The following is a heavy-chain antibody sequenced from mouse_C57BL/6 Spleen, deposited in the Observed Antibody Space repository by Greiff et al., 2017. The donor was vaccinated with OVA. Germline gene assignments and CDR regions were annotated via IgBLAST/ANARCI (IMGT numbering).Heavy chain of an antibody. CDR3: TTKPLLAYYSNPWFAY. Sequence: EVQLQQSGAELVRPGASVKLSCTASGFNIKDYYMHWVKQRPEQGLEWIGRIDPEDGDTEYAPKFQGKATMTADTSSNTAYLQLSSLTSEDTAVYYCTTKPLLAYYSNPWFAYWGQGTLVTVSA. J-gene: IGHJ3*01. CDR1: GFNIKDYY. V-gene: IGHV14-1*01. CDR2: IDPEDGDT. D-gene: IGHD2-5*01.